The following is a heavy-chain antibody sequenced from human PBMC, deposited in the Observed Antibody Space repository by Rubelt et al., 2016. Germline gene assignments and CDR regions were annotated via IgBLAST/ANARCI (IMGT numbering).Heavy chain of an antibody. J-gene: IGHJ5*02. V-gene: IGHV2-5*01. CDR3: AHRQEVRGVIHWFDP. CDR1: GFSLSTRGVG. D-gene: IGHD3-10*01. Sequence: QITLKESGPTLVKPTQTLTLTCTFSGFSLSTRGVGVGWIRQPPGKALAWLAHIYWNDDKRYSPSLKSRLTITKDTSKNQVVLTMTNWDPWDTATYYCAHRQEVRGVIHWFDPWGQGTLVTVSS. CDR2: IYWNDDK.